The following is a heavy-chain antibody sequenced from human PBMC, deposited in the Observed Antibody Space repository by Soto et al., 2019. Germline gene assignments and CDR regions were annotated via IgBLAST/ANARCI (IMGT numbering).Heavy chain of an antibody. CDR3: TTFGLRWGFDY. J-gene: IGHJ4*02. D-gene: IGHD4-17*01. CDR2: IKSRTDGGTT. Sequence: EVQLVESGGGLVKPGESLRLSCATSGFTFSNAWMSWVRQAPGKGLEWVGRIKSRTDGGTTDYAAPVKGRFTISRDDSKNTLYLQMNGLKTEDTDVYYCTTFGLRWGFDYWGQGTLVTVSS. CDR1: GFTFSNAW. V-gene: IGHV3-15*01.